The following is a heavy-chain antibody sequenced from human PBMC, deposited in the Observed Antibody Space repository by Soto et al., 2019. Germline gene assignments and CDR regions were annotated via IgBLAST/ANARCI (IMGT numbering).Heavy chain of an antibody. Sequence: SDTLSLTCTVCGGCIISYYWSWIRQSPGKGLEWIGYIYYSGSTNYNPSLKSRVTISVDTSKNHFSLQLSSVTAADTAVYYCATEWIFTGLDYFSYWDQGTL. CDR3: ATEWIFTGLDYFSY. CDR1: GGCIISYY. V-gene: IGHV4-59*01. CDR2: IYYSGST. D-gene: IGHD3-9*01. J-gene: IGHJ4*02.